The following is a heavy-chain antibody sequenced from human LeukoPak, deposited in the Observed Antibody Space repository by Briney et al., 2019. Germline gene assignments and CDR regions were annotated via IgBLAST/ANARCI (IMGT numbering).Heavy chain of an antibody. D-gene: IGHD3-9*01. CDR3: TRDLMDYDVSTGLHHYYMDV. CDR2: INGDGRNI. V-gene: IGHV3-74*01. Sequence: GGSLRLSCVASGFTFSSYWLHWVRQDPRKGLVWVSRINGDGRNINYADSVRGRFTISRDNAKNTLYLQMNTLRVEDTAVYYCTRDLMDYDVSTGLHHYYMDVWGQGTTVTVSS. CDR1: GFTFSSYW. J-gene: IGHJ6*02.